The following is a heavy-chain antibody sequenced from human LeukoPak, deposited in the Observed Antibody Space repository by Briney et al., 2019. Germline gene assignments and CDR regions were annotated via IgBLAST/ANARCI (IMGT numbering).Heavy chain of an antibody. CDR2: IYTSGRP. CDR1: GGSISSGSYY. J-gene: IGHJ4*02. CDR3: AKDSGYDSFDY. Sequence: SETLSLTCSVSGGSISSGSYYWSWIRQPAGKGLEWIGRIYTSGRPNYNPSLKRRVTISVDTSKNQFSLKLSSVTAADTAVYYCAKDSGYDSFDYWGQGTLVTVSS. D-gene: IGHD5-12*01. V-gene: IGHV4-61*02.